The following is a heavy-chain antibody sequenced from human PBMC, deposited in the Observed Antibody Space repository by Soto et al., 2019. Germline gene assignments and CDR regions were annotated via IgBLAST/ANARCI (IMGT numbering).Heavy chain of an antibody. Sequence: QVQLVQSGAEVKKPGSSVKVSCKASGGTFSSYSISWVRQAPGQGLEWMGGIIPIFGTANYAQKFQGRVTITADESTSTAYMELSSLRSEDTAVYYCVKDSSTNMITFGGVIYYWGQGTLVTVSS. V-gene: IGHV1-69*01. CDR3: VKDSSTNMITFGGVIYY. CDR1: GGTFSSYS. D-gene: IGHD3-16*02. J-gene: IGHJ4*02. CDR2: IIPIFGTA.